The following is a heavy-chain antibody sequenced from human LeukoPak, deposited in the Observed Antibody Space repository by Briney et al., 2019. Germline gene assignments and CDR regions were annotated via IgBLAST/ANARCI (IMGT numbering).Heavy chain of an antibody. CDR3: ARGRRILVGDTNAGDYFDY. V-gene: IGHV1-8*01. CDR2: MNPNSGDT. J-gene: IGHJ4*02. Sequence: VASVKVSCKASGYTFTSYDINWVRQATGQGLEWMGWMNPNSGDTYNAQKFQGRVTMTRDTSINTAYIELSRLRSDDTAVYYCARGRRILVGDTNAGDYFDYWGQGTLVTVSS. D-gene: IGHD1-26*01. CDR1: GYTFTSYD.